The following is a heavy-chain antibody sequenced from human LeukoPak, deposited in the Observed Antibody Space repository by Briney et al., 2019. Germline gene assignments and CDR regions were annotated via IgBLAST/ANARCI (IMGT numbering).Heavy chain of an antibody. V-gene: IGHV3-30*04. Sequence: PGGSLRLSCAASGFTFSSYVMHWVRQAPGKGLEWVAIISYDGSNEYYADSVKGRFTISRDNSKNTLYLQMNSLRAEDTAVYYCAKDTVKVTTIRRVPHYMDVWGKGTTVTISS. CDR2: ISYDGSNE. CDR3: AKDTVKVTTIRRVPHYMDV. CDR1: GFTFSSYV. D-gene: IGHD5-12*01. J-gene: IGHJ6*03.